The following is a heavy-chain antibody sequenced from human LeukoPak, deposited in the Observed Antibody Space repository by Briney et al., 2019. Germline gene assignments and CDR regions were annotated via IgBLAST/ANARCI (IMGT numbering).Heavy chain of an antibody. CDR1: GFTFSFNG. J-gene: IGHJ1*01. V-gene: IGHV3-30*02. CDR2: IQYDGNNK. Sequence: GRSLRLSCAASGFTFSFNGMHWVRQAPGKGLEWVALIQYDGNNKYYTDSVKGRFTISRDNSKNTLYLQMNSLRPEDTAVYYCAEGHMTTYFQHWGQGTLVTVSS. D-gene: IGHD4-11*01. CDR3: AEGHMTTYFQH.